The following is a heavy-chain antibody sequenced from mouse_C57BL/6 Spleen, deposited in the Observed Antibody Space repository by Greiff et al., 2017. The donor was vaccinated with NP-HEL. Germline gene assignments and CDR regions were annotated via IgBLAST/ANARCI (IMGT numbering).Heavy chain of an antibody. D-gene: IGHD2-4*01. CDR1: GFTFSDYY. Sequence: EVQLVESGGGLVQPGGSLKLSCAASGFTFSDYYMYWVRQTPEKRLEWVAYISNGGGSTYYPDTVKGRFTISRDNAKNTLYLQMSRLKSEDTAMYYCVRGYYDYDGYFDVWGTGTTVTVSS. CDR3: VRGYYDYDGYFDV. V-gene: IGHV5-12*01. J-gene: IGHJ1*03. CDR2: ISNGGGST.